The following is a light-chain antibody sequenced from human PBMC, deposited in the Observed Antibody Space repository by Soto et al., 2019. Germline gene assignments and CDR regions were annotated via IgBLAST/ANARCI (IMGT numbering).Light chain of an antibody. J-gene: IGKJ4*01. CDR2: GAS. V-gene: IGKV3-15*01. CDR1: QSIRSD. Sequence: EIVMTQSPATLSVSPGERATLSCRSSQSIRSDLAWYQQKPGQAPRLLIYGASTRATGFPARFSGSGSGTDFTLTISSLQSEDFAVYYCQKFNNWPLTFGGGTKVDIK. CDR3: QKFNNWPLT.